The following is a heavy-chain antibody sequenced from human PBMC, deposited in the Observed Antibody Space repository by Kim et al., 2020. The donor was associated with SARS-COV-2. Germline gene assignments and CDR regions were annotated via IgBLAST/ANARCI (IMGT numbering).Heavy chain of an antibody. D-gene: IGHD6-6*01. J-gene: IGHJ6*02. CDR2: IYYSGST. V-gene: IGHV4-39*01. CDR1: GGSISSSSYY. Sequence: SETLSLTCTVSGGSISSSSYYWGWIRQPPGKGLEWIGSIYYSGSTYYNPSLKSRVTISVDTSKNQFSLKLSSVTAADTAVYYCARPGHSSSSYYYYGMDVWGQGTTVTVSS. CDR3: ARPGHSSSSYYYYGMDV.